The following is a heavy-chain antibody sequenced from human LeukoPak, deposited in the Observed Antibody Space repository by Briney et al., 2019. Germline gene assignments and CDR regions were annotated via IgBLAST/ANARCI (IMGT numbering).Heavy chain of an antibody. D-gene: IGHD3-22*01. CDR2: ISSSSSYI. J-gene: IGHJ4*02. Sequence: PGGSLRLSCAASGFTFSSYSMNWVRQAPGKGLEWVSSISSSSSYIYYADSVKGRFTISRDNAKNSLYLQMNSLRAEGTAVYYCARAYDSSGYYASYWGQGTLVTVSS. V-gene: IGHV3-21*01. CDR3: ARAYDSSGYYASY. CDR1: GFTFSSYS.